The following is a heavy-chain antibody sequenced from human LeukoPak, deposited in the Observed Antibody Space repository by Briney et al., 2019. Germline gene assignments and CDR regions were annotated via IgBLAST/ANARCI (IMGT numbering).Heavy chain of an antibody. J-gene: IGHJ3*02. CDR1: GFTFNNYA. CDR2: ISSNGGST. Sequence: PGGSLSLSCAASGFTFNNYAMHWVRQAPGKGLEYVSAISSNGGSTYYANSVKGRFTISRDNSKNTLYLQMSSLRAEDTAVYYCVSDSGSYYPYDAFVIGGQRTMVTVSS. CDR3: VSDSGSYYPYDAFVI. D-gene: IGHD1-26*01. V-gene: IGHV3-64D*06.